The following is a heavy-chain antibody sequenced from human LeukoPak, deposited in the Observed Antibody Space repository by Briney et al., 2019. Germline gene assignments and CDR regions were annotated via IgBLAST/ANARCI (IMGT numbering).Heavy chain of an antibody. V-gene: IGHV1-46*01. J-gene: IGHJ4*02. Sequence: ASVKVSCKASGYTCTSYYMHWVRQAPGQGLEWMAIIDPSGGSTSYAQKFQGRVTMTRDTSTSTVYMELSSLRSEDTAVYYCARGSSGWLFDYWGQGTLVTVSS. D-gene: IGHD6-19*01. CDR1: GYTCTSYY. CDR3: ARGSSGWLFDY. CDR2: IDPSGGST.